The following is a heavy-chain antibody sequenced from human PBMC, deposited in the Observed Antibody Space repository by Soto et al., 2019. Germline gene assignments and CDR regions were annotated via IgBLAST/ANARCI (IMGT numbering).Heavy chain of an antibody. Sequence: SETLSLTCAVYGGSFSGYYWSWIRQPPGKGLEWIGEINHSGSTNYNPSLKSRVTISVDTSKNQFSLKLSSVTAADTAVYYCARVPAIGYCSSTSCYSPDYWGQGTLVTVSS. V-gene: IGHV4-34*01. D-gene: IGHD2-2*01. CDR1: GGSFSGYY. CDR3: ARVPAIGYCSSTSCYSPDY. J-gene: IGHJ4*02. CDR2: INHSGST.